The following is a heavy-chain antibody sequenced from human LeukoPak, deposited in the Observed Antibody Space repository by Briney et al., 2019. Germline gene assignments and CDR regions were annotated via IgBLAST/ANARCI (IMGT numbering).Heavy chain of an antibody. CDR3: ARSGYSYGPSTFFDY. CDR1: GFTFSSYA. CDR2: ISYDGSNK. J-gene: IGHJ4*02. Sequence: GGSLRLSCAASGFTFSSYAMHWVRQAPGKGLEWVAVISYDGSNKYYADSLKSRFTISRDNYKNTLYLQMSSLRAEDTAVYYCARSGYSYGPSTFFDYWGQGTLVTVSS. V-gene: IGHV3-30-3*01. D-gene: IGHD5-18*01.